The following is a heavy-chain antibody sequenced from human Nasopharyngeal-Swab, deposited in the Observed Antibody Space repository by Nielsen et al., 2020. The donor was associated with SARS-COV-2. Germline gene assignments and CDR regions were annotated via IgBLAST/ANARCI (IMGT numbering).Heavy chain of an antibody. Sequence: GGSLRLSCAASGFTFSSYAMHWVRQAPGKGLEWVAVISYDGSNKYYADSVKGRFTISRDNSKNTLYLHMNSLRAEDTAVYYCARERVAWIVVVVAGREFDPWGQGTLVTVSS. D-gene: IGHD2-15*01. CDR2: ISYDGSNK. V-gene: IGHV3-30-3*01. CDR1: GFTFSSYA. J-gene: IGHJ5*02. CDR3: ARERVAWIVVVVAGREFDP.